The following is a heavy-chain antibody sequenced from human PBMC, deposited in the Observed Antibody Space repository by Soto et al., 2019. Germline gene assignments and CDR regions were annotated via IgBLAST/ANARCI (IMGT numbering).Heavy chain of an antibody. J-gene: IGHJ1*01. D-gene: IGHD3-22*01. V-gene: IGHV1-3*01. CDR2: INAGNGNT. Sequence: QVQLEQSGAEVKKPGASVKVSCKASGYTFTSYAMHWVRQAPGQRLEWMGWINAGNGNTKYSQKFQGRVTISRDTSASTAYMELSSLRSEDTAVYYCARPYYYDPPLQHWGQGTLVTVSS. CDR3: ARPYYYDPPLQH. CDR1: GYTFTSYA.